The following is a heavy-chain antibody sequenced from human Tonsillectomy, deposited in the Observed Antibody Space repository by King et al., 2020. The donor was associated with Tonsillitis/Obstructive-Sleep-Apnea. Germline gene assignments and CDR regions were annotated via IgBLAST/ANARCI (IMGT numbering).Heavy chain of an antibody. V-gene: IGHV3-23*04. CDR3: AKAFSLGYYYYYMDV. Sequence: VQLVESGGGLVQPGGSLRLSCAASGFTFSSYAMSWVRQAPGKWLEWFSGIIVRGCSTNYADSVKGRFTISRDNSKNTLYLQMNSLRVEDTAVYYCAKAFSLGYYYYYMDVWGKGTTVTVSS. D-gene: IGHD2/OR15-2a*01. CDR1: GFTFSSYA. CDR2: IIVRGCST. J-gene: IGHJ6*03.